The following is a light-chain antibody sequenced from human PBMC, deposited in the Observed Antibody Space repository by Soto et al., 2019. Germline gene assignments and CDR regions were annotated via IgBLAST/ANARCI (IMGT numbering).Light chain of an antibody. CDR1: SSDVGGYNY. CDR3: RSYTSSSTLGV. V-gene: IGLV2-14*01. Sequence: QSALTQPASVSGSPGQSITISCTGTSSDVGGYNYVSWYQQHPGKAPKLMIYEFSNRPSGVSNRFSGSKSGNTASLTISGLQAEDEADYYCRSYTSSSTLGVFGGGTKLTVL. CDR2: EFS. J-gene: IGLJ2*01.